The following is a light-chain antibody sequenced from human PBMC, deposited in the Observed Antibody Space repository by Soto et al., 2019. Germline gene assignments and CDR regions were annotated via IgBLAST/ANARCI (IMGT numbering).Light chain of an antibody. CDR1: SSNIGAGYD. Sequence: QSVLTQPPSVSGAPGQRVTISCTGSSSNIGAGYDVHWYQQLPGTAPKLLIYGNSNRPSGVPDRFSGSKSGTSASLAITGLQAEDEADYYCNSYASGNTRVFGTGTKVTVL. V-gene: IGLV1-40*01. J-gene: IGLJ1*01. CDR2: GNS. CDR3: NSYASGNTRV.